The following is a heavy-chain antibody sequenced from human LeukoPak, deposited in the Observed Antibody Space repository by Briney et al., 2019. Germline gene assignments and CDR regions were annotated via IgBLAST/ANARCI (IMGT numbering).Heavy chain of an antibody. J-gene: IGHJ6*03. Sequence: GGSLRLSCAASGFTFSDYYMTWIRQAPGEGLEWVSYISSSGTTIYYADSVKGRFTVSRDNAKNSLYLQMNSLRAEDTAVYYCARAEGSDYYYYYMGVWGKGTTVTVSS. V-gene: IGHV3-11*04. CDR3: ARAEGSDYYYYYMGV. CDR1: GFTFSDYY. CDR2: ISSSGTTI.